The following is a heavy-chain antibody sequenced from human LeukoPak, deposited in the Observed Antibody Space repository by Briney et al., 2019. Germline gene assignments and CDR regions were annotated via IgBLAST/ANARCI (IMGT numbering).Heavy chain of an antibody. V-gene: IGHV1-69*04. Sequence: SVKVSCKASGGTFSSYAISWVRQAPGQGLEWMGRIIPILGIANYAQKFQGRVTITADKSTSTAYMELSSLRSEDTAVYYCTTGGRVRDGRAPRWAVGDYWGQGTLVTVSS. D-gene: IGHD3-10*02. J-gene: IGHJ4*02. CDR2: IIPILGIA. CDR3: TTGGRVRDGRAPRWAVGDY. CDR1: GGTFSSYA.